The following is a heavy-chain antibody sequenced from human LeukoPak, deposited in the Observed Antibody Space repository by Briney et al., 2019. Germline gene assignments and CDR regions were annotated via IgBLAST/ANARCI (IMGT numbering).Heavy chain of an antibody. D-gene: IGHD6-13*01. CDR1: GFTFTTYA. J-gene: IGHJ3*02. Sequence: GGSLRLSCAASGFTFTTYAIHWVRQAPGKGLGWVAVISYDGGKQFYADSVKGRFTISRDNSRNTLFLQMNSLRVEDTAIYYCAWGGSSSWPAEAYDIWGQGTKVTVSS. CDR2: ISYDGGKQ. V-gene: IGHV3-30*04. CDR3: AWGGSSSWPAEAYDI.